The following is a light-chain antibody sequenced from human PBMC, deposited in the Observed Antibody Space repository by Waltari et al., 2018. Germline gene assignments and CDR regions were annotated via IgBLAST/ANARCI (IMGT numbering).Light chain of an antibody. CDR3: QQYNNWLPWT. J-gene: IGKJ1*01. V-gene: IGKV3-15*01. Sequence: EIVMTQSPATLSVSPGERATLSCRASQSVSSNLAWYQQEPGQAPRLLIYGASTRATGIPARFSGSGSGTEFTLTISSLQSEDFAVYYCQQYNNWLPWTFGQGTKVEIK. CDR1: QSVSSN. CDR2: GAS.